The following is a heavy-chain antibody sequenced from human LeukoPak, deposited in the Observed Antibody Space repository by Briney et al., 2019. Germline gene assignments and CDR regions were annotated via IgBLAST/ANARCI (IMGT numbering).Heavy chain of an antibody. V-gene: IGHV3-33*06. CDR2: IWSDATNQ. J-gene: IGHJ5*02. CDR3: AKDAQRGFDYSNSLEH. D-gene: IGHD4-11*01. CDR1: GFPFSHFG. Sequence: TGGPLRLSCEASGFPFSHFGMHGVGQRRGRGLEWLAVIWSDATNQYYAHYVKGRFTISRDNFKRPVSLEMNSLTVEDTAVYYCAKDAQRGFDYSNSLEHWRQGSLVIVSS.